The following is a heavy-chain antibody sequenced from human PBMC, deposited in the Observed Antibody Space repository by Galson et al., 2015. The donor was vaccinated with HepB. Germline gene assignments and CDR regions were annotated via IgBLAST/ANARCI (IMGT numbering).Heavy chain of an antibody. V-gene: IGHV3-48*02. D-gene: IGHD2-2*01. CDR3: ARGGSYCSSTSCYANY. CDR1: GFTFSSYS. J-gene: IGHJ4*02. Sequence: SLRLSCAASGFTFSSYSMNWVRQAPGKGLEWVSYISSSSSSTIYYADSVKGRFTISRDNAKNSLYLQMNSLRDEDTAVYYCARGGSYCSSTSCYANYWGQGTLVTVSS. CDR2: ISSSSSSTI.